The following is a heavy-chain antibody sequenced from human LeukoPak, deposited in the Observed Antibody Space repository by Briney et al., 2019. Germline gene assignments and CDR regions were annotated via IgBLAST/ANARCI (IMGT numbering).Heavy chain of an antibody. CDR1: GYSFTTYW. CDR2: IYPGDSDT. J-gene: IGHJ4*02. Sequence: GESLNISCKGSGYSFTTYWIGWVRQMPGRGLEWMGIIYPGDSDTRSSPSFQGQVTISADKSISTAYLQWSSLKASDTAMYYCARQFRDSSGYYSYYFEYWGQGTLFSVSS. V-gene: IGHV5-51*01. D-gene: IGHD3-22*01. CDR3: ARQFRDSSGYYSYYFEY.